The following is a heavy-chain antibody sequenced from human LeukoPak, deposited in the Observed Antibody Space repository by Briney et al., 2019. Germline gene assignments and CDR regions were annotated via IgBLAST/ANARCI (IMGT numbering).Heavy chain of an antibody. V-gene: IGHV3-23*01. Sequence: GGSLRLSCAASGFTFSSYAMNWVRQAPGKGLEWISSISGSGDNTYYADSVKGRFTISRDNANNSLYLEMNNLSAEDTAVYYCARAWSRVDPFDMWGQGTMVTVSS. J-gene: IGHJ3*02. CDR2: ISGSGDNT. CDR3: ARAWSRVDPFDM. CDR1: GFTFSSYA. D-gene: IGHD2-8*02.